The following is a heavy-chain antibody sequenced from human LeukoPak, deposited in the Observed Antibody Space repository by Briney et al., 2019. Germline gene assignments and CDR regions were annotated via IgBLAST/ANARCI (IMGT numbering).Heavy chain of an antibody. CDR2: ISGSGGST. CDR3: AKDEGGSQQPIRNWFDP. CDR1: GFTFSSYA. V-gene: IGHV3-23*01. Sequence: PGGSLRLSCAASGFTFSSYAMSWVRQAPGKGLEWVSAISGSGGSTYYADSVKGRFTISRDNSKNTLYLQMNSLRAEDTAVYYCAKDEGGSQQPIRNWFDPWGQGTLVTVSS. D-gene: IGHD6-13*01. J-gene: IGHJ5*02.